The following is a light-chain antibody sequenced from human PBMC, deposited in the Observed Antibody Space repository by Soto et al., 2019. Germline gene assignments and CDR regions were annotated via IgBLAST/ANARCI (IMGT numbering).Light chain of an antibody. J-gene: IGLJ2*01. CDR1: SSDVGSYNL. CDR2: EGS. Sequence: QSDLTQPASVSVSPGQSITISCTGTSSDVGSYNLVSWYQQHPGKAPKLMIYEGSKRPSGVSNRFSGSKSGNTASLTISGLQAEDEADYYCCSYAGSVVFGGGTKVTVL. V-gene: IGLV2-23*01. CDR3: CSYAGSVV.